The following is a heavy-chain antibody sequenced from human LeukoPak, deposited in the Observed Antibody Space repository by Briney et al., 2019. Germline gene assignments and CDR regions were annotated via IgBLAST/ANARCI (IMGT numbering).Heavy chain of an antibody. Sequence: PSETLSLTCTVSGGSISSGGYYWSWIRQPPGKGLEWIGYIYHSGSTYYNPSLKSRVTISVDRSKNQFSLKLSSVTAADTAVYYCAREYSSSSIDIWGQGTMVTVSS. D-gene: IGHD6-6*01. J-gene: IGHJ3*02. CDR1: GGSISSGGYY. CDR2: IYHSGST. CDR3: AREYSSSSIDI. V-gene: IGHV4-30-2*01.